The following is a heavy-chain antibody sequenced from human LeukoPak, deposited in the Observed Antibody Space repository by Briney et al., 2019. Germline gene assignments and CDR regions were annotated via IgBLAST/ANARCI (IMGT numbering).Heavy chain of an antibody. D-gene: IGHD3-22*01. V-gene: IGHV3-23*01. CDR3: AKDMPGYYYDSRGFDY. Sequence: GGSLRLSCAASGFTFSSYAMSWVRQAPGKGLEWVSAISGSGGSTYYADSVKGRFTISRDNSKNTLYLQMNSLRAEDTAVYYCAKDMPGYYYDSRGFDYWGQGTLVTVSS. CDR2: ISGSGGST. J-gene: IGHJ4*02. CDR1: GFTFSSYA.